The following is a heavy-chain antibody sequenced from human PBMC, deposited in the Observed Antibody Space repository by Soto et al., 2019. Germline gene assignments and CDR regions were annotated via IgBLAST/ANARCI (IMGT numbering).Heavy chain of an antibody. J-gene: IGHJ4*02. CDR2: ISGRDGST. D-gene: IGHD3-22*01. V-gene: IGHV3-23*01. CDR1: GFTFTDYA. Sequence: EVQLLESGGGLVQPGGSLRLSCAASGFTFTDYAMSWVRQAPGKGLEWVSGISGRDGSTSYADSVRGGFTISRDNSKNTEYLQMNSLSAHDTAVYYCAKAVYDSRRFNLVPDYWGQGTLVIVSS. CDR3: AKAVYDSRRFNLVPDY.